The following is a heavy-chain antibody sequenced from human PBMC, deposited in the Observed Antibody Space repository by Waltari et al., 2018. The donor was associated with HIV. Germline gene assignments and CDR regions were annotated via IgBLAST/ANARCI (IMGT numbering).Heavy chain of an antibody. CDR1: VHTFTSYA. J-gene: IGHJ4*02. V-gene: IGHV7-4-1*02. CDR3: ARSLGYCSGGSCRGDFDY. D-gene: IGHD2-15*01. Sequence: VHLVQSGSELKKPGASVKVSYNVSVHTFTSYATKWVRRARDTGLEWMGWINTNTGNPTYDQGFTGRFDFSVDTSVSTAYLQISSLKAEDTAVYYCARSLGYCSGGSCRGDFDYWGQGTLVTVSS. CDR2: INTNTGNP.